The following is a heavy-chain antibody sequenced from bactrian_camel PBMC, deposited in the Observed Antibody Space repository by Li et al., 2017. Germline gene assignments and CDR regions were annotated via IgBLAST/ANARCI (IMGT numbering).Heavy chain of an antibody. D-gene: IGHD1*01. Sequence: HVQLVESGGGSVQTGGSLRLSCEYTASIFCMGWFRQAPGNEREVVAAIDSEGRTMYTHSVSDRFTISRDNAKNTVYLQLNSLKIEDMAMYYCGNLETNWATNYWGQGTQVTVS. CDR2: IDSEGRT. CDR1: ASIFC. CDR3: GNLETNWATNY. V-gene: IGHV3S53*01. J-gene: IGHJ4*01.